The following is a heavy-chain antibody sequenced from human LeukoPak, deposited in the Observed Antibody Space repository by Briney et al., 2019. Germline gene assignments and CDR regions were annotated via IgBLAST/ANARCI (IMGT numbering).Heavy chain of an antibody. D-gene: IGHD6-13*01. CDR3: AREYIAAAGTTGFDP. CDR1: GGSISSYY. Sequence: SETLSLTCTVSGGSISSYYWSWLRQPPGKGLEWIGYIYYSGSTNYNPSLKSRVTISVDTSKNQFSLKLSSVTAADTAVYYCAREYIAAAGTTGFDPWGQGTLVTVSS. CDR2: IYYSGST. V-gene: IGHV4-59*01. J-gene: IGHJ5*02.